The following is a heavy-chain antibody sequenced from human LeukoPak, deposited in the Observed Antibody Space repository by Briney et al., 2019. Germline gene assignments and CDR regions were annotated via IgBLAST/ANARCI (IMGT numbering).Heavy chain of an antibody. D-gene: IGHD3-22*01. CDR3: ARDRTEYYYDSSGYYGFDY. J-gene: IGHJ4*02. Sequence: GGSLRLSCAASGFTFSSYSMIWVRQAPGKGLEWVSYISISSSSMYYADSMKGRITISRDNAKNSLYLQMNSLRAEDTAVYYCARDRTEYYYDSSGYYGFDYWGQGTLVTVSS. CDR2: ISISSSSM. CDR1: GFTFSSYS. V-gene: IGHV3-21*01.